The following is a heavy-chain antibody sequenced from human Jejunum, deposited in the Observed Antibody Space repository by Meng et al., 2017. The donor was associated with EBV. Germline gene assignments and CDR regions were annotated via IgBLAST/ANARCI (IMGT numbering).Heavy chain of an antibody. CDR2: MNPNSGNT. J-gene: IGHJ4*02. D-gene: IGHD3-16*02. Sequence: VMLVRSAAAVKSASALRKVSCKASVYTFTSYDINWVRPANGQGLEWMGWMNPNSGNTAYAQKFQGRVTMTRNTSISTAYMELSSLRSEDTAVYYCARGRVWGSYQDYWGQGTLVTVSS. CDR3: ARGRVWGSYQDY. V-gene: IGHV1-8*01. CDR1: VYTFTSYD.